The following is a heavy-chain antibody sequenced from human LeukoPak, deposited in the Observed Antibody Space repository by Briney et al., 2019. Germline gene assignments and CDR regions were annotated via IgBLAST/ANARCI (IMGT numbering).Heavy chain of an antibody. CDR2: IYYSGST. CDR1: GGSFSGYY. V-gene: IGHV4-59*01. J-gene: IGHJ4*02. Sequence: SETLSLTCAVYGGSFSGYYWSWIRQPPGKGLEWIGFIYYSGSTNYNPSLKSRVTISVDTSKNQFSLKLSSVTAADTAIYYCARDPFYWGQGTLVTVSS. CDR3: ARDPFY.